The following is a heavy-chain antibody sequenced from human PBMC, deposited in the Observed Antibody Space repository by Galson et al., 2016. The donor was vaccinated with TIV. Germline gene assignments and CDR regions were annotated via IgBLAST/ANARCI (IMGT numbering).Heavy chain of an antibody. CDR1: GFTFSDYW. Sequence: LRLSCAASGFTFSDYWIHWVRQTPGKGLEWVANIKQDGSEKYYVDSVKGRFTISRDNAKSSLFLQMNSLRAEDTAVYYCARRYFDLWGRGTLVTVSS. CDR2: IKQDGSEK. V-gene: IGHV3-7*01. CDR3: ARRYFDL. J-gene: IGHJ2*01.